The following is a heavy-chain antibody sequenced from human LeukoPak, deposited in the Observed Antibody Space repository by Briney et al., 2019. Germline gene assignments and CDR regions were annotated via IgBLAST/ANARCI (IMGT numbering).Heavy chain of an antibody. CDR3: ARDYYHGSGSKWFDP. Sequence: SETLSLTCFVSGASISSSYWSWIRQPPGKGLEWIGCVYYSGTTNYNPSLKSRVTISIDTSKNQFSLTLRSVTAADTALYYCARDYYHGSGSKWFDPWGQGTLVTVSS. V-gene: IGHV4-59*01. CDR1: GASISSSY. J-gene: IGHJ5*02. D-gene: IGHD3-10*01. CDR2: VYYSGTT.